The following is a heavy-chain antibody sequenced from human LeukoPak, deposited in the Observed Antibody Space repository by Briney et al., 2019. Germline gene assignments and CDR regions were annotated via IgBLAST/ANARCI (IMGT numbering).Heavy chain of an antibody. D-gene: IGHD3-10*01. Sequence: GASVKVSCKASGYTFTSSYIHWVRQAPGQGLEWMGIINPSGGSTSYPQKFQGRVTVTRDTSTSTVYMELSGLRSEDTAVYYCARDPYGSGSYYSHFDYWGQGTLVTVSS. CDR1: GYTFTSSY. V-gene: IGHV1-46*01. CDR3: ARDPYGSGSYYSHFDY. J-gene: IGHJ4*02. CDR2: INPSGGST.